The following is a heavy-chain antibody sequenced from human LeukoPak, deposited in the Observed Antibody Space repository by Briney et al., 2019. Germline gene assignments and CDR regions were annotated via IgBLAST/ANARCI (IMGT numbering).Heavy chain of an antibody. J-gene: IGHJ3*02. CDR2: IYSGGST. Sequence: GGSLRLSCAASGFTVSSNYMSWGRQPPGGGVEGGSVIYSGGSTYYADSVNGRFTISRDNSKNTLYLQMNSLRAEDTAVYYCARDRVFPPDAFDIWGQGTMVTVSS. V-gene: IGHV3-53*01. D-gene: IGHD2-21*01. CDR3: ARDRVFPPDAFDI. CDR1: GFTVSSNY.